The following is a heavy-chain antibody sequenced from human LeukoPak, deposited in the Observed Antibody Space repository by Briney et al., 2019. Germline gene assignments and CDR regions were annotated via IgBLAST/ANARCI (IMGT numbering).Heavy chain of an antibody. CDR2: KYYSGSA. CDR3: ATPYCSSLSCLDVFNM. V-gene: IGHV4-31*03. Sequence: SQTLSLTCNVSGVSVSDGRYYWTWIRHHPTRRLEWIGYKYYSGSAKYNPSLKSRLTISIDTAKNQFSLQSSSVTAADTATYYCATPYCSSLSCLDVFNMWGQGTRVTVSS. D-gene: IGHD2-2*01. J-gene: IGHJ3*02. CDR1: GVSVSDGRYY.